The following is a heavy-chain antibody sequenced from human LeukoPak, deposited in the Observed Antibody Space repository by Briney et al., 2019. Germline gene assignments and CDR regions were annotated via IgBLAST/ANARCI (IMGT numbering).Heavy chain of an antibody. CDR1: GGSISSYY. V-gene: IGHV4-59*12. CDR2: IYYSGST. J-gene: IGHJ4*02. CDR3: ARLMVYRGGSGSYLSGDY. D-gene: IGHD3-10*01. Sequence: SETLSLTCTVSGGSISSYYWSWIRQPPGKGLEWIGYIYYSGSTNYNPSLKSRVTISVDTSKNQFSLKLSSVTAADTAVYYCARLMVYRGGSGSYLSGDYWGQGTLVTVSS.